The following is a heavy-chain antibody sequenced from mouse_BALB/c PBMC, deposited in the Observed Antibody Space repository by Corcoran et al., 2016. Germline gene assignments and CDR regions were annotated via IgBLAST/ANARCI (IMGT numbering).Heavy chain of an antibody. CDR3: ARSGPTGTFYAIDY. J-gene: IGHJ4*01. D-gene: IGHD4-1*01. Sequence: QIQLVQSVPELKKPGETVRISCQASGYTFTTAGMQWVQKMPGKGLKWIGWINTHSGVPKYAEDFKGRFAFSLETSASTAYLQISNLKNEDTATYFCARSGPTGTFYAIDYWGQGTSVTVSS. V-gene: IGHV9-4*02. CDR2: INTHSGVP. CDR1: GYTFTTAG.